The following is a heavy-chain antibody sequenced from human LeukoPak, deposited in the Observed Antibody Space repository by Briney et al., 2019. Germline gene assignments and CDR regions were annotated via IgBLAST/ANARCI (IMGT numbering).Heavy chain of an antibody. CDR2: ISYDGSNK. Sequence: PGRSLRLSCAASGFTFSSYAMHWVRRAPGKGLEWVAVISYDGSNKYYADSVKGRFTISRDNSKNTLYLQMNSLRAEDTAVYYCARSYYDFWSGYYPGDVWGQGTTVTVSS. J-gene: IGHJ6*02. V-gene: IGHV3-30-3*01. CDR3: ARSYYDFWSGYYPGDV. CDR1: GFTFSSYA. D-gene: IGHD3-3*01.